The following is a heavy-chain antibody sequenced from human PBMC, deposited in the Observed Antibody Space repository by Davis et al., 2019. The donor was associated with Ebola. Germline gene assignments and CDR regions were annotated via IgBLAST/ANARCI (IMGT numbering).Heavy chain of an antibody. D-gene: IGHD4-17*01. CDR1: GYTFTNYD. CDR3: ARQYGSFDY. V-gene: IGHV1-46*01. J-gene: IGHJ4*02. CDR2: INPSGGST. Sequence: AASVKVSCKTSGYTFTNYDINWVRQAPGQGLEWMGIINPSGGSTSYAQKFQGRVTMTRDTSTSTVYMELSSLRSEDTAVYYCARQYGSFDYWGQGTLVTVSS.